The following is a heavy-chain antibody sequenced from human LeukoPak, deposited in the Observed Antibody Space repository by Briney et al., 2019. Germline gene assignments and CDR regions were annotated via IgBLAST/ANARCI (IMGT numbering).Heavy chain of an antibody. J-gene: IGHJ4*02. CDR2: ISSSGSTK. D-gene: IGHD2-2*01. CDR1: GFTFSSYE. Sequence: GGSLRLSCAASGFTFSSYEMNWVRQAPGKGLEWVSYISSSGSTKFYADSVKGRFTSSRDNAKNSLYLQINSLRAEDTAVYYCARRYCSSTSCTNDYWGQGTLVTVSS. V-gene: IGHV3-48*03. CDR3: ARRYCSSTSCTNDY.